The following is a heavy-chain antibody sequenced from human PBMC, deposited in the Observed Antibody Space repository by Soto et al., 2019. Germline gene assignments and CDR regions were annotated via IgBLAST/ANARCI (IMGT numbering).Heavy chain of an antibody. CDR3: ARASMVRGIQYYGMDV. CDR1: GASINSGGYS. CDR2: IYHSGIA. V-gene: IGHV4-30-2*01. D-gene: IGHD3-10*01. Sequence: TLSRSCSVSGASINSGGYSWSWIRQPPGKGLEWIGYIYHSGIAYYNPSLKSRATISVDKSKNQFSLRLSSVTAADTAKYYCARASMVRGIQYYGMDVWGQGTKVTVYS. J-gene: IGHJ6*02.